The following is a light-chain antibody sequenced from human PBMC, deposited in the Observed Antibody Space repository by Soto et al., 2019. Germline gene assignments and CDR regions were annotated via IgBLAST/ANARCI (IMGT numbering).Light chain of an antibody. CDR3: HQYNTYPLT. Sequence: DIQMTQSPSTLSASVGDRVTITCRASQSISTWLAWYQQKPGKAPKLLIYKASSLEGGVPSRFSGIGSGTEFNITVSSLRPDDFATYYCHQYNTYPLTFGGGTTVEIK. V-gene: IGKV1-5*03. J-gene: IGKJ4*01. CDR2: KAS. CDR1: QSISTW.